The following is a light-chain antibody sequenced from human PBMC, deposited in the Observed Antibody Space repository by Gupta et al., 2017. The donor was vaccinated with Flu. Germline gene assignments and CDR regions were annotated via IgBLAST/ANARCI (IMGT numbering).Light chain of an antibody. Sequence: PLSLPVTLGQPASISRRSSQDLVYNGGESFLQCFQQRPGQSPRRFPYKVSHRDSGVPDRFSGSGSGNDFTLKIRRGESEDVGVYYCLKGTVWPTRTFGGWTKVEIK. V-gene: IGKV2-30*01. J-gene: IGKJ4*01. CDR3: LKGTVWPTRT. CDR2: KVS. CDR1: QDLVYNGGESF.